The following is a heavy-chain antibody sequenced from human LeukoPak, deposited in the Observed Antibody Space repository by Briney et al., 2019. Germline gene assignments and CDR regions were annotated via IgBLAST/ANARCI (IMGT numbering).Heavy chain of an antibody. J-gene: IGHJ4*02. V-gene: IGHV4-59*01. CDR2: ASDSGTT. Sequence: SETQSLTCSVSGVSLSTYSWTWVRQPPGKGLGWIGYASDSGTTNYNPSLKSRVTISVDTPKNQFSLKLSSVTAADTAVYYCVASPDTAMDYYFDYWGQGTLVTVSS. CDR3: VASPDTAMDYYFDY. D-gene: IGHD5-18*01. CDR1: GVSLSTYS.